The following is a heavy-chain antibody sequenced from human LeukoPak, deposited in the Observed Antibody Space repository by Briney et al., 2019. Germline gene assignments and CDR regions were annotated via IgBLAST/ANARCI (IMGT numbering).Heavy chain of an antibody. V-gene: IGHV3-11*01. CDR1: GFTLRDFT. CDR2: ICNSGRTI. D-gene: IGHD3-9*01. CDR3: HGDLLGNDDHTGYCDK. J-gene: IGHJ4*02. Sequence: GGSLRLSCAVYGFTLRDFTIRSRRQAPGKGLEWVSYICNSGRTIYYADSLKGRFTISRDNAKNSLYLQMNNLRDEDTAVYYCHGDLLGNDDHTGYCDKWVQGTMVTV.